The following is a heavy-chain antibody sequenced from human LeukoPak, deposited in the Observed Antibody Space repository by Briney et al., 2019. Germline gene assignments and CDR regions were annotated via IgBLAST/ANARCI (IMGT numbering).Heavy chain of an antibody. CDR2: ILSDGSKE. Sequence: PGGSLRLSCAASGFTFSSYGMHWVRQAPGKGLEWVAVILSDGSKEFYTDSVKGRFTISRDNSKNTLYLQMNSLRAEDTAVYYCVREGREGYGMDVWGQGTTVTVSS. V-gene: IGHV3-33*01. J-gene: IGHJ6*02. CDR1: GFTFSSYG. CDR3: VREGREGYGMDV. D-gene: IGHD1-26*01.